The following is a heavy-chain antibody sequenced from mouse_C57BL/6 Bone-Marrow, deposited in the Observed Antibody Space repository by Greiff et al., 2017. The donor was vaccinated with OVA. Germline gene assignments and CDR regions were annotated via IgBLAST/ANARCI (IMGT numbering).Heavy chain of an antibody. Sequence: EVKLMESGGGLVQPGGSMKLSCVASGFTFSNYWMNWVRQSPEKGLEWVAQIRLKSDNYATHYAVSVKGRFTISRDDYKSSVYLQMNNFRADAPGIYSCAVSGYYYGSRVGAMDYWGQGTSLTVSS. CDR3: AVSGYYYGSRVGAMDY. J-gene: IGHJ4*01. CDR1: GFTFSNYW. D-gene: IGHD1-1*01. V-gene: IGHV6-3*01. CDR2: IRLKSDNYAT.